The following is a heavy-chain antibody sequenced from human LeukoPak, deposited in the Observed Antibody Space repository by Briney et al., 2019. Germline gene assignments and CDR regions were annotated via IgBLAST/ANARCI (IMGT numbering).Heavy chain of an antibody. J-gene: IGHJ4*02. Sequence: PSQTLSLTCTVSGGSISSGSYYWSWIRQPAGKGLEWIGRIYTGGSTNYNPSLKSRVTISVDTSKNQFSLKLSSVTAADTAVYYCARDAPGEFYFDYWGQGTLVTVSS. CDR1: GGSISSGSYY. CDR3: ARDAPGEFYFDY. V-gene: IGHV4-61*02. CDR2: IYTGGST. D-gene: IGHD3-16*01.